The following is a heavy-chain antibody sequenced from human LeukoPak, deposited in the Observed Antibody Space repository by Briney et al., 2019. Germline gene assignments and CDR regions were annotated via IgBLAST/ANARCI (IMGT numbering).Heavy chain of an antibody. J-gene: IGHJ6*03. D-gene: IGHD6-13*01. CDR1: GFTFSSYG. CDR2: IRYDGSNK. CDR3: AKVASSWSYYYYYYMDV. Sequence: PGGSLGLSCAASGFTFSSYGMHWVRQAPGKGLEWVAFIRYDGSNKYYADSVKGRFTISRDNSKNTLYLQMNSLRAEDTAVYYCAKVASSWSYYYYYYMDVWGKGTTVTISS. V-gene: IGHV3-30*02.